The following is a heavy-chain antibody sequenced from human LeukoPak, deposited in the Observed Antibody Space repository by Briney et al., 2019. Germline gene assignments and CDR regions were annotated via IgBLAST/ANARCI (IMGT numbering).Heavy chain of an antibody. D-gene: IGHD6-19*01. CDR2: IYHSGST. J-gene: IGHJ5*02. V-gene: IGHV4-38-2*02. Sequence: PSETLSLTCTVSGYSISSGYYWGWIRQPPGKGLEWIGSIYHSGSTYYNPSLKSRVTISVDTSKNQFSLKLSSVTAADTAVYYCGRGSSGWYRWFDPWGQGTLVTVSS. CDR3: GRGSSGWYRWFDP. CDR1: GYSISSGYY.